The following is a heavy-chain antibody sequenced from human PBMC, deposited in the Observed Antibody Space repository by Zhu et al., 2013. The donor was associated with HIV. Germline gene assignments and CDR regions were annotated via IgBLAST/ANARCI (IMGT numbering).Heavy chain of an antibody. D-gene: IGHD3-22*01. Sequence: QVQLVQSGAVVKKPGSSVRVSCKSTGGSFSHYAMNWVRQAPGQGFEWMGGIIPAFGVVNYAQRFQGRITISANKETSTDFLDLRSLTSGDTAIYYCARREKAYDNSGLFDYWGQGTLVTSPQ. CDR3: ARREKAYDNSGLFDY. CDR1: GGSFSHYA. CDR2: IIPAFGVV. V-gene: IGHV1-69*17. J-gene: IGHJ4*02.